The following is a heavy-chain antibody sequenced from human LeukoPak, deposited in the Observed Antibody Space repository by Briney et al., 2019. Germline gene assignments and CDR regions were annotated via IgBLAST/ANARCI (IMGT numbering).Heavy chain of an antibody. CDR2: INHSGST. CDR1: GGSFSGYY. Sequence: NPSETLSLTCAVYGGSFSGYYWSWIRQPPGKGLEWIGEINHSGSTNYNPSLKSRVTISVDTSKNQFSLKLSSVTAADTAVYYCARGMVVTAPRAFDIWGQGTMVTVSS. CDR3: ARGMVVTAPRAFDI. D-gene: IGHD2-21*02. J-gene: IGHJ3*02. V-gene: IGHV4-34*01.